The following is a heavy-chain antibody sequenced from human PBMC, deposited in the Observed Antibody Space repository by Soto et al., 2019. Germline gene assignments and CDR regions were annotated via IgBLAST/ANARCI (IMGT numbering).Heavy chain of an antibody. Sequence: PGGSLRLSCAASGFTFSSYSMNWVRQAPGKGLEWVSSISSSSSYIYYADSVRGRFTISRDNAKNSLYLQMNSLRAEDTAVYYCARGCSSYDSSGHYYREYFQHWGQGTLVTAPQ. CDR3: ARGCSSYDSSGHYYREYFQH. V-gene: IGHV3-21*01. D-gene: IGHD3-22*01. CDR2: ISSSSSYI. J-gene: IGHJ1*01. CDR1: GFTFSSYS.